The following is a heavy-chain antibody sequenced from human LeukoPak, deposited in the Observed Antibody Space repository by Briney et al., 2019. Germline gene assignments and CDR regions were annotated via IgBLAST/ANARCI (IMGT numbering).Heavy chain of an antibody. CDR1: GFTFSSYA. V-gene: IGHV3-30-3*01. CDR2: ISYDGSNK. CDR3: ARGAGGWPILDFLDY. J-gene: IGHJ4*02. Sequence: GGSLRLFCAASGFTFSSYAMHWVRQAPGKGLEWVAVISYDGSNKYYADSVKGRFTISRDNSKNTLYLQMNSLRAEGTAVYYCARGAGGWPILDFLDYWGQGTLVTVSS. D-gene: IGHD2-15*01.